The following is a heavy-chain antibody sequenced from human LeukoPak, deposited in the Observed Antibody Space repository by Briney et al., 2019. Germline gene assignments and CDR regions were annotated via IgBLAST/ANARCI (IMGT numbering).Heavy chain of an antibody. CDR3: ATYYDFWSGYDS. CDR2: INPNSGGT. Sequence: ASVKVSCKASGYTFTGYYMHWVRQAPGQGLEWMGRINPNSGGTNYAQKFQGRVTMTRDTSISTAYMELSRLRSDDTAVYYCATYYDFWSGYDSWGRGTLVTVSS. V-gene: IGHV1-2*06. J-gene: IGHJ4*02. D-gene: IGHD3-3*01. CDR1: GYTFTGYY.